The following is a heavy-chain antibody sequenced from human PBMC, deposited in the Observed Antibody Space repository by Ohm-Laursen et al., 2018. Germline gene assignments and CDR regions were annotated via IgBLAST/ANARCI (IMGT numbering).Heavy chain of an antibody. J-gene: IGHJ5*02. CDR3: AIYSYGWFP. V-gene: IGHV3-23*01. CDR1: GFTFSSYD. CDR2: ISGNGGRT. Sequence: SLRLSCAASGFTFSSYDMTWVRQAPGKGLEWVSTISGNGGRTYYADSVKGRFTISRDNSKNTLYLQMNSLRSEDTAVYYCAIYSYGWFPWGQGTLVTVSS. D-gene: IGHD5-18*01.